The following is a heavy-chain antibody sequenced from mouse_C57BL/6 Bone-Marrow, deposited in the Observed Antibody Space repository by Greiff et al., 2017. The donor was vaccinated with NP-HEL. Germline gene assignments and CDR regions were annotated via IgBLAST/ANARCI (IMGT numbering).Heavy chain of an antibody. CDR2: IRLKSDNYAT. CDR3: TALYGSSRSFLYYFDY. Sequence: EVKVVESGGGLVQPGGSMKLSCVASGFTFSNYWMNWVRQSPEKGLEWVAQIRLKSDNYATHYAESVKGRFTISRDDSKSSVYLQMNNLRAEDTGIYYCTALYGSSRSFLYYFDYWGQGTTLTVSS. J-gene: IGHJ2*01. CDR1: GFTFSNYW. D-gene: IGHD1-1*01. V-gene: IGHV6-3*01.